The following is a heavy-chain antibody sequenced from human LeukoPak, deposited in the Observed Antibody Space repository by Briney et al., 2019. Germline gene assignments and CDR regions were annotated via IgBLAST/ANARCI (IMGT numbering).Heavy chain of an antibody. V-gene: IGHV3-15*01. CDR3: TRYSSGWY. CDR2: IRSKTDGGTA. D-gene: IGHD6-19*01. CDR1: GFTFTNAW. J-gene: IGHJ4*02. Sequence: PGGSLRLSCAASGFTFTNAWMSWVRQAPGKGLEWVGRIRSKTDGGTAGYAAPVKGRFTISRDDSKNTLYLQMNSLKAEDTAVYYCTRYSSGWYWGQGTLVTVS.